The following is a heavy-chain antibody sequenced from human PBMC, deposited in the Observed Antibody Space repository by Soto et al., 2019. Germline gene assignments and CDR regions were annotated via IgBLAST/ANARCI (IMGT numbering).Heavy chain of an antibody. CDR3: ARDPKYGDYP. CDR1: GATFSRYT. CDR2: IIPTXGLA. V-gene: IGHV1-69*04. J-gene: IGHJ5*02. Sequence: SVKVSCKASGATFSRYTISWVRQAPGQGLEWMGXIIPTXGLANYAQKFXXRVTINAXXYTSKAYMELSSLRPEHTAVYYCARDPKYGDYPWGQGTLVTVSS. D-gene: IGHD4-17*01.